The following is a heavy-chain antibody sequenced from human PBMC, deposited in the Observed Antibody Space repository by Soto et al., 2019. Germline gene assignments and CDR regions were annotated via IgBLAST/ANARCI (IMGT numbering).Heavy chain of an antibody. CDR2: ISGNGGST. V-gene: IGHV3-64*01. D-gene: IGHD3-10*01. CDR1: GFTFSSYA. Sequence: EVQLVESGGGLVQPGGSLRLSCAASGFTFSSYAMNWVRQAPGKGLEYVSVISGNGGSTYYANSVKGRFTISRDNFKNLLYLQMGSLRAEDMGVYYCARRGYGLYLDYWGQGTLVTVSS. J-gene: IGHJ4*02. CDR3: ARRGYGLYLDY.